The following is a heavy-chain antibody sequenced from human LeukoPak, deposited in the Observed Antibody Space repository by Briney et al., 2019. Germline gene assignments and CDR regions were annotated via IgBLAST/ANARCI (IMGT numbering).Heavy chain of an antibody. Sequence: GALRLSCVASGFTFSSYWMSWVRQAPGKGLEWVANIKQDGSEKYYVGSVKGRFTISRDNAKKSLYLQMNSLRAEDTAVYYCATYGYWGQGTLVTVSS. D-gene: IGHD3-10*01. CDR3: ATYGY. CDR1: GFTFSSYW. V-gene: IGHV3-7*01. CDR2: IKQDGSEK. J-gene: IGHJ4*02.